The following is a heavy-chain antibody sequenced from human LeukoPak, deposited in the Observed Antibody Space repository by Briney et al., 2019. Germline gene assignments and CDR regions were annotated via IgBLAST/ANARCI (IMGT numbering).Heavy chain of an antibody. CDR2: ISYDGSNK. D-gene: IGHD4-11*01. CDR3: AKDYSSLSYYHGMDV. J-gene: IGHJ6*02. V-gene: IGHV3-30*18. CDR1: GFTFSSYD. Sequence: GGSLRLSCAASGFTFSSYDMHWVRQAPGKGLEWVAVISYDGSNKYYVDSVKGRFTISRDNSKNTLYLQMNSLRGEDTAVYYCAKDYSSLSYYHGMDVWGQGTTVTVSS.